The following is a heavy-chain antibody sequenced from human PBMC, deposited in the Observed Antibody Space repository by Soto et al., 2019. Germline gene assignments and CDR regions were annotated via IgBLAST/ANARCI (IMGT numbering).Heavy chain of an antibody. J-gene: IGHJ4*01. D-gene: IGHD6-19*01. Sequence: SETLSLTCTVSGGSISSGSYYWGWIRQPPGKGLEWIASINFSGTTYSNPSLKSRVTISVDTSNNQLSLKLRSVTAADTAVYYCARHDGFSSGWIFDYWGHGTLVTVSS. CDR2: INFSGTT. V-gene: IGHV4-39*01. CDR3: ARHDGFSSGWIFDY. CDR1: GGSISSGSYY.